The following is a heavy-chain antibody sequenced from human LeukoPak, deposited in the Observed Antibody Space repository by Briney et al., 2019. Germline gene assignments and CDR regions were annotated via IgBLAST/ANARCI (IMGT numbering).Heavy chain of an antibody. D-gene: IGHD1-1*01. CDR3: ARPYKRQLVHNYYYAMDV. J-gene: IGHJ6*02. Sequence: GASVKVSCKASGGTFSSSIISWVRQAPGQGLEWLGGIIPVLTTTTYAQNFQGRVTITADESTNTAYMELSSLRVDDTAVYYSARPYKRQLVHNYYYAMDVWGQGTTVIVFS. CDR1: GGTFSSSI. CDR2: IIPVLTTT. V-gene: IGHV1-69*01.